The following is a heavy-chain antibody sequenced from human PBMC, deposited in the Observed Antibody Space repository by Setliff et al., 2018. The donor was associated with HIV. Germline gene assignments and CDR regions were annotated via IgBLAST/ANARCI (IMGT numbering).Heavy chain of an antibody. Sequence: ASVKVSCKASRYTFTDYYIHWVQQAPGKGLEWMGRIDPVNGETTYAENFQGRVAITADKSTDTAYLKLSSLKSDDTAVYYCATSRVVRRVPLPFDYWGQGTLVTVPQ. V-gene: IGHV1-69-2*01. CDR2: IDPVNGET. D-gene: IGHD3-10*01. CDR1: RYTFTDYY. CDR3: ATSRVVRRVPLPFDY. J-gene: IGHJ4*01.